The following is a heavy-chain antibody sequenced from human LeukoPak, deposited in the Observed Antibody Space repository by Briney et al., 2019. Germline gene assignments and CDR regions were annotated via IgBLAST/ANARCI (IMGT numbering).Heavy chain of an antibody. D-gene: IGHD3-3*01. CDR3: ARDGPTYYDLYFQH. CDR2: ISSSSSYI. V-gene: IGHV3-21*01. CDR1: GFTFSSYS. J-gene: IGHJ1*01. Sequence: PGGSLRLSCAASGFTFSSYSMNWVRQAPGKGLEWVSSISSSSSYIYYADSVKGRSTISRDNAKNSLYLQMNSLRAEDTAVYYCARDGPTYYDLYFQHWGQGTLVTVSS.